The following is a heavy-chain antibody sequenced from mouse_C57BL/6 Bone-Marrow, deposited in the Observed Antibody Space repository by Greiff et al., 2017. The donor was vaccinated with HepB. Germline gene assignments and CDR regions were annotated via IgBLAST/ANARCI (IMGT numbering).Heavy chain of an antibody. CDR1: GYTFTNYW. Sequence: QVQLKESGAELVRPGTSVKMSCKASGYTFTNYWIGWAKQRPGHGLEWIGDIYPGGGYTNYNEKFKGKATLTADKSSSTAYMQFSSLTSEDSAIYYCARYYDYDGFDYWGQGTTLTVSS. V-gene: IGHV1-63*01. CDR2: IYPGGGYT. CDR3: ARYYDYDGFDY. D-gene: IGHD2-4*01. J-gene: IGHJ2*01.